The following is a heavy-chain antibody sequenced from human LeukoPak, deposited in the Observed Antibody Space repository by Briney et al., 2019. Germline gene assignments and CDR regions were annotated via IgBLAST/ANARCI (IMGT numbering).Heavy chain of an antibody. V-gene: IGHV3-23*01. Sequence: GGSLRLSCAGSGFTVSSSTMSWVRQAPGEGLEWVSLISYSGANSYYTDSVRGRFTISRDNSKDTLFLQMNSLRAEDTAIYYCARDMQLSTWGLGTMVTVSS. D-gene: IGHD3-16*02. J-gene: IGHJ3*01. CDR1: GFTVSSST. CDR3: ARDMQLST. CDR2: ISYSGANS.